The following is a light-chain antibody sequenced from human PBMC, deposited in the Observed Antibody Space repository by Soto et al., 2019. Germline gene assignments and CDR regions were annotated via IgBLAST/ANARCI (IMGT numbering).Light chain of an antibody. CDR1: QSVSSN. CDR3: QQYNNWPLT. CDR2: GAS. J-gene: IGKJ4*01. Sequence: EIAMTQSPATLSVSPGERATLSCRASQSVSSNLAWYQQKPGQAPRLLIYGASTRATGIPARLSGGGSGTEFNLNISSLQSEDFVLYYCQQYNNWPLTFGGGTKVDIK. V-gene: IGKV3-15*01.